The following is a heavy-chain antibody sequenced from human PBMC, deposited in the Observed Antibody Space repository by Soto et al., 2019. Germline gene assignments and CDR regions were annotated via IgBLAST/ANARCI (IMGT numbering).Heavy chain of an antibody. V-gene: IGHV1-2*02. CDR1: GYSFAGHY. CDR2: INHNRGGT. Sequence: GASVKVSCKTSGYSFAGHYLPWVRQAPGQGLDWMGWINHNRGGTIYAQKFQGRVTMTRGKYIRTDYTVMTSLRSDDTAVYYCARDSHYDILTGYSRNAFEMSGRGTVVTVSS. D-gene: IGHD3-9*01. J-gene: IGHJ3*02. CDR3: ARDSHYDILTGYSRNAFEM.